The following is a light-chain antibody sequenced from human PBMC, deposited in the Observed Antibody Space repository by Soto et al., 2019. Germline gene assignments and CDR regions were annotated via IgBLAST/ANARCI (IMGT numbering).Light chain of an antibody. Sequence: NFMLTQPHSVSASPGKTVTISCTGSSGSIASNYVQWYQQRPGSAPTTVIYEDNQRPSGVPDRFSGSIDSSSNSASLTISGLKTEDEADYYCQSYDSSIKVFGGGTKLTVL. CDR2: EDN. V-gene: IGLV6-57*02. J-gene: IGLJ2*01. CDR3: QSYDSSIKV. CDR1: SGSIASNY.